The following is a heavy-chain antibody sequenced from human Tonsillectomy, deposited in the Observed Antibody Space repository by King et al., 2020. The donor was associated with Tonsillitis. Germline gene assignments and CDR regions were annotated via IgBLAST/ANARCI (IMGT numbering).Heavy chain of an antibody. D-gene: IGHD3-22*01. J-gene: IGHJ4*02. CDR1: GGSVGSSSYY. CDR3: VTSSPNYYDTSGYRRYYFDY. CDR2: LSYGGGT. Sequence: QLQESGPGLVKPSETLSLTCTVSGGSVGSSSYYWGWIRQPPGKGLVWIGSLSYGGGTYYNPSLKIRLTVSEDTSKNQFSLKLSSVTAADTPVYYCVTSSPNYYDTSGYRRYYFDYWGQGTLVTVSS. V-gene: IGHV4-39*01.